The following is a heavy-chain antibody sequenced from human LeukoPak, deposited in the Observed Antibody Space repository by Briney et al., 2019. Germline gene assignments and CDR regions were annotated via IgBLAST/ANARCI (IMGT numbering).Heavy chain of an antibody. D-gene: IGHD1-26*01. Sequence: PGGSLRLSCAASGFTFSSYAMSWVRQAPGKGLEWVSAISGSGGSTYYADSVKGRFTISRDNSKNTLYLQMNTLRAEDTAVYYCATSTKRSGGSGGYWVAFDIWGPGTMVTVSS. CDR2: ISGSGGST. CDR1: GFTFSSYA. V-gene: IGHV3-23*01. CDR3: ATSTKRSGGSGGYWVAFDI. J-gene: IGHJ3*02.